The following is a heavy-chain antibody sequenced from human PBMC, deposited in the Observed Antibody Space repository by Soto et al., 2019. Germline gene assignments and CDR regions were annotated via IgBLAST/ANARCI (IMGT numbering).Heavy chain of an antibody. J-gene: IGHJ3*02. D-gene: IGHD3-22*01. CDR1: GFSFSTYA. V-gene: IGHV3-23*01. CDR2: ISASGDHT. CDR3: AKRYSDKIQLGKGACDI. Sequence: PGGSLRLSCAASGFSFSTYALNWVRQAPWEGLQWVSFISASGDHTSYADSVKGRFAISRDNSKNTLYLQMNSLRAEDTAIYYCAKRYSDKIQLGKGACDIWGQGTMVTVSS.